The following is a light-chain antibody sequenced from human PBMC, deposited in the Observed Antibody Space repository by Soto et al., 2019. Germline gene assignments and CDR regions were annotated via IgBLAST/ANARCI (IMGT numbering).Light chain of an antibody. V-gene: IGLV2-14*01. J-gene: IGLJ1*01. CDR2: DVS. Sequence: QSVLTQPASVSGSPGQSITISCTGTSSDVGGYNYVSWYQQHPGKAPKFMIYDVSNRPSGVSNRFSGSKSGNTASLTISGLQAEDEADYYCCSYTSSGIFVFGLGTKVTVL. CDR1: SSDVGGYNY. CDR3: CSYTSSGIFV.